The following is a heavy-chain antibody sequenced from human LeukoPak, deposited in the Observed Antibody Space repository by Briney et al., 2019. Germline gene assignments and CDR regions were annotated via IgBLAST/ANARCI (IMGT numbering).Heavy chain of an antibody. Sequence: ASVKVSCKASGYTFTGYYMHWVRQGPGRGLEWMGWINPNSGGTNYAQKFQGRVTMTRDTSISTAYMELSRLRSDDTAVYYCAREPAYSSSWYSFDYWGQGTLVTVSS. D-gene: IGHD6-13*01. V-gene: IGHV1-2*02. J-gene: IGHJ4*02. CDR3: AREPAYSSSWYSFDY. CDR2: INPNSGGT. CDR1: GYTFTGYY.